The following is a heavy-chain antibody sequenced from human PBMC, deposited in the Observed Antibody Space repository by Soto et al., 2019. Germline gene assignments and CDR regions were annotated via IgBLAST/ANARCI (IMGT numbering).Heavy chain of an antibody. V-gene: IGHV1-69*01. CDR3: VRLRLSPSFVVVPAALRGPGWSWFGP. J-gene: IGHJ5*02. CDR2: IIPIFGTA. D-gene: IGHD2-2*01. CDR1: GGTFSSYA. Sequence: QVQLVQSGAEVKKPGSSVKVSCKASGGTFSSYAISWVRQAPGQGLEWMGGIIPIFGTANYAQKFQGRVTITADESTSTAYMELSSLKYEDKAVYYCVRLRLSPSFVVVPAALRGPGWSWFGPWGQGNLFNVSS.